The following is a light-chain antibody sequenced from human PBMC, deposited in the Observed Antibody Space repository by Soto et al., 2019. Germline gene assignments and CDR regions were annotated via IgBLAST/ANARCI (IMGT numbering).Light chain of an antibody. CDR1: SSNIGSNT. Sequence: QSVLTQPPSASGTPGQRVTISCSGSSSNIGSNTVNWYQQLPGTAPKLLIYNNNQWPSGVPVRFSGSKSGTSASLVISGLQSEDEADYYCAAWDDSLNGRVFGGGTKLTVL. J-gene: IGLJ2*01. CDR3: AAWDDSLNGRV. CDR2: NNN. V-gene: IGLV1-44*01.